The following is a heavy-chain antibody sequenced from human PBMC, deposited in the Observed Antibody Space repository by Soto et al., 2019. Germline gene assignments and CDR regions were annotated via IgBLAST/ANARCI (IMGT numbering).Heavy chain of an antibody. CDR2: ISANNGNV. Sequence: QVQLVQSGAEVKKPGASVKVSCKASGYIFTSHGITWVRQAPGQGLEWMGWISANNGNVNYAPKIQGRLTMATDTSMNTAYMELRSLGSDDTAVYYCARAYRYNWRFPYYYMDVWGKGTTVTVSS. CDR3: ARAYRYNWRFPYYYMDV. D-gene: IGHD1-20*01. CDR1: GYIFTSHG. J-gene: IGHJ6*03. V-gene: IGHV1-18*01.